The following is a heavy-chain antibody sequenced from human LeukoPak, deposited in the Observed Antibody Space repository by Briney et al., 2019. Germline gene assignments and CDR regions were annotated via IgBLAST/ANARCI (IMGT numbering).Heavy chain of an antibody. CDR2: IYHNGNT. D-gene: IGHD6-19*01. CDR3: ASPRVGGWFEEYYFDY. J-gene: IGHJ4*02. Sequence: SETLSLTCAVSGYSISSGYYWGWIRQPPRKGLEWIGSIYHNGNTYYNPSLKSRVTISVDTSKNEFSLKLSSVTAADTAVYYCASPRVGGWFEEYYFDYWGQGTLVTVSS. CDR1: GYSISSGYY. V-gene: IGHV4-38-2*01.